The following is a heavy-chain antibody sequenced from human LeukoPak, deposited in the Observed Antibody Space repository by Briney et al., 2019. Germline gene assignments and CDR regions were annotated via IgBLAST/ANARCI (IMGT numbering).Heavy chain of an antibody. CDR1: GYSFTSYW. CDR3: ARLITCSSGWYYFDY. V-gene: IGHV5-51*01. Sequence: GESLKISCKGSGYSFTSYWIGWVRQMPGKGLEWMGIIYPGDSDTRYSPSFQGQVTISADKSISTAYLQWSSLKASDTAMYYCARLITCSSGWYYFDYWGQGTLVTVSS. J-gene: IGHJ4*02. CDR2: IYPGDSDT. D-gene: IGHD6-19*01.